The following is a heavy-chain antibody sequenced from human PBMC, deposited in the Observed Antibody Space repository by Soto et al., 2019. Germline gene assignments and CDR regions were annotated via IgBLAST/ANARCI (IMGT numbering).Heavy chain of an antibody. CDR2: IYYSGST. J-gene: IGHJ5*02. CDR1: GGSISSGDYY. Sequence: SETLSLTCTVSGGSISSGDYYWSWIRQPPGKGLEWIGYIYYSGSTYYNPSLKSRVTISVDTSKNQFSLKLSSVTAADTAVYYCARVCSSTSCYYARNNWFDPWGQGTLVTVSS. V-gene: IGHV4-30-4*01. CDR3: ARVCSSTSCYYARNNWFDP. D-gene: IGHD2-2*01.